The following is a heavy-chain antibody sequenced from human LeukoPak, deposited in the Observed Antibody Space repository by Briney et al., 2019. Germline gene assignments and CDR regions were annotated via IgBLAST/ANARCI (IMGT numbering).Heavy chain of an antibody. D-gene: IGHD4-17*01. Sequence: PSQTLSLTCTVSGGSIIIGNYYWSWIRQPAGKGLEWIGRISPSGNTNYNPSLKNRVTISVDTSKNQFSLNLNSVTAADTAVYYCAREYSDQLRYFDYWGQGSLVTVSS. CDR2: ISPSGNT. J-gene: IGHJ4*02. V-gene: IGHV4-61*02. CDR1: GGSIIIGNYY. CDR3: AREYSDQLRYFDY.